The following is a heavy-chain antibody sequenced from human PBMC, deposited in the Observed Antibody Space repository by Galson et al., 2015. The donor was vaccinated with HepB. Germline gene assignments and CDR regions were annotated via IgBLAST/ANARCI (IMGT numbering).Heavy chain of an antibody. J-gene: IGHJ4*02. V-gene: IGHV1-46*01. Sequence: SVKVSCKASGYTFTSYYMHWVRQAPGQGLEWMGIINPSGGSTSYAQKFQGRVTMTRDTSTSTVYMELSSLRSEDTAVYYCARGYDILTGYYSDFDYWGQGTLVTVSS. CDR2: INPSGGST. CDR1: GYTFTSYY. CDR3: ARGYDILTGYYSDFDY. D-gene: IGHD3-9*01.